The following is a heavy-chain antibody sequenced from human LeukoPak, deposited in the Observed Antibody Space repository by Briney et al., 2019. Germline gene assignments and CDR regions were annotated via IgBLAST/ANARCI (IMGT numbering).Heavy chain of an antibody. CDR3: ARRSRVHSRARGPYFDY. CDR2: INHSGST. J-gene: IGHJ4*02. V-gene: IGHV4-34*01. Sequence: SETLSLTCAVYGGSFSGYYWSWIRQPPGKGLEWIGEINHSGSTNYNPSLKSRVTISVDTSKNQFSLKLSSVTAADTAVYYCARRSRVHSRARGPYFDYWGQGTLVTVSS. D-gene: IGHD3-10*01. CDR1: GGSFSGYY.